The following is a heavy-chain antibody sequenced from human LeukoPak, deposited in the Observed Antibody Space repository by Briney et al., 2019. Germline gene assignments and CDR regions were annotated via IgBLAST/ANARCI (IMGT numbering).Heavy chain of an antibody. D-gene: IGHD2-15*01. V-gene: IGHV1-69*04. CDR1: GGTFSSYA. CDR2: IIPILGIA. CDR3: VRYCSGGSCYDY. Sequence: ASVKVSCKASGGTFSSYAISWVRQAPGQGLEWMGRIIPILGIANYAQKFQGRATITADKSTSTAYMELSSLRSEDTAVYYCVRYCSGGSCYDYWGQGTLVTVSS. J-gene: IGHJ4*02.